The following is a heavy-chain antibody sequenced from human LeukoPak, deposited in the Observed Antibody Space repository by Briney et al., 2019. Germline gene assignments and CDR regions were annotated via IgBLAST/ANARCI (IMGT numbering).Heavy chain of an antibody. V-gene: IGHV3-9*01. Sequence: PGRSLRLSCAASGFTFDDYAMHWVRQAPGKGLEWVSGISWNSGSIGYADSVKGRFTISRDNAKNSLYLQMNSLRAEDTALYYCAKGIWPGYGSGVIDYWGQGTLVTVSS. J-gene: IGHJ4*02. CDR2: ISWNSGSI. CDR3: AKGIWPGYGSGVIDY. D-gene: IGHD3-10*01. CDR1: GFTFDDYA.